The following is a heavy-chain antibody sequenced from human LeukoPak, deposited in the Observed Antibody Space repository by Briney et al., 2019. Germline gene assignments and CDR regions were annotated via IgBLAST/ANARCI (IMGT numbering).Heavy chain of an antibody. CDR1: GFIFNNFG. D-gene: IGHD3-22*01. J-gene: IGHJ5*02. CDR2: ISNDGGGT. Sequence: GGSLRLSCAASGFIFNNFGLIWVRQAPGKGLEWVSAISNDGGGTNYADSVKGRFTISRDNSKNTLFLQMNSLRAEDTALYYCAKGSSGYFVDLWGQGTLVTVSS. V-gene: IGHV3-23*01. CDR3: AKGSSGYFVDL.